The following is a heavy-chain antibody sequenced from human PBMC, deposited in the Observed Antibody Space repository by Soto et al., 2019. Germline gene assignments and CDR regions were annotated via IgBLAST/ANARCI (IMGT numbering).Heavy chain of an antibody. Sequence: ASVKVSCKASGYTFTSYGMSWVRQAPGQGLEWMGWISAYNGNTNNAQKLQGRVTMTTDTSTSTAYMELRSLRSDDTPGYYCARVVTGVPPRHNRFDPWGQGTLVTGSS. J-gene: IGHJ5*02. CDR3: ARVVTGVPPRHNRFDP. V-gene: IGHV1-18*04. D-gene: IGHD2-8*01. CDR1: GYTFTSYG. CDR2: ISAYNGNT.